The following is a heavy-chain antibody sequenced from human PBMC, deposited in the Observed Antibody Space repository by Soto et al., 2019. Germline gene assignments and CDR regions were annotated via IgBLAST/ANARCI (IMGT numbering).Heavy chain of an antibody. CDR2: ISYDGSNK. Sequence: QVQLVESGGGVVQPGRSLRLSCAASGFTFSSYAMHWVRQAPGKGLEWVAVISYDGSNKYYADSVKGRFTISRDNSKNTLHLQMNRLRAADTAVYYCASESDIVATNPTFDYWGQGTLVTVSS. CDR1: GFTFSSYA. V-gene: IGHV3-30-3*01. D-gene: IGHD5-12*01. J-gene: IGHJ4*02. CDR3: ASESDIVATNPTFDY.